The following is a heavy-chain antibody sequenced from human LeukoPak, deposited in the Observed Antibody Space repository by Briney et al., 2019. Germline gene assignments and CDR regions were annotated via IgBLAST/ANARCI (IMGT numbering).Heavy chain of an antibody. Sequence: GASVKVSCKASGYTFTSYYMHWVRQAPGQGLEWMGIINPSGGSTSYAQKFQGRVTMTRHTSTSTVYMELSSLRSEDTAVYYCARMGTEDYDSSGYPRYAFDIWGQGTMVTVSS. D-gene: IGHD3-22*01. CDR1: GYTFTSYY. J-gene: IGHJ3*02. CDR2: INPSGGST. V-gene: IGHV1-46*01. CDR3: ARMGTEDYDSSGYPRYAFDI.